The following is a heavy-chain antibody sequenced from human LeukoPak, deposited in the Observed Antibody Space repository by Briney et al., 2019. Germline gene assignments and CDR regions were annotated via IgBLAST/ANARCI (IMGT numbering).Heavy chain of an antibody. Sequence: PGGSLRLSCAASGFTFSSYGMHWVRQAPGKGLEWVAVIWYDGSNKYYADSVKGRFTISRDNSKNTLYLQMNSLRAEDTAVYYCAGENTIFGVVDYYYYGMDVWGQGTTVTVSS. CDR1: GFTFSSYG. CDR2: IWYDGSNK. V-gene: IGHV3-33*08. CDR3: AGENTIFGVVDYYYYGMDV. D-gene: IGHD3-3*01. J-gene: IGHJ6*02.